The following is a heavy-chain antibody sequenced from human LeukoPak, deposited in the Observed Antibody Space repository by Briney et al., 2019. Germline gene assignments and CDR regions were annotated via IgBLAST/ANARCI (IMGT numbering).Heavy chain of an antibody. Sequence: GESLKISCQGFAYSFSNHWIAWVRQMPGKGLEWMGRIDPSDSYTNYSPSFQGHVTISADKSISTVYLQWSSLKASDTAMYYCARHSAGIVVAGKWGQGTLVTVSS. V-gene: IGHV5-10-1*01. CDR3: ARHSAGIVVAGK. J-gene: IGHJ4*02. CDR1: AYSFSNHW. CDR2: IDPSDSYT. D-gene: IGHD6-19*01.